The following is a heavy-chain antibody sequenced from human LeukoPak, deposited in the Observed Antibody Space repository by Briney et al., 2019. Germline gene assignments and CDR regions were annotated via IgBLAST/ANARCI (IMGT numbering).Heavy chain of an antibody. Sequence: PGGDLRLYCAAFGFTFEDYALHSVRQAQGKGLEWDPRTSYNSDTIAYADSVKGRFTISRENAKNSLYLQMNSLRAEDTALYYCAKDYCGGDCYSGWYFDLWGRGTLVTVSS. CDR2: TSYNSDTI. D-gene: IGHD2-21*02. J-gene: IGHJ2*01. CDR3: AKDYCGGDCYSGWYFDL. V-gene: IGHV3-9*01. CDR1: GFTFEDYA.